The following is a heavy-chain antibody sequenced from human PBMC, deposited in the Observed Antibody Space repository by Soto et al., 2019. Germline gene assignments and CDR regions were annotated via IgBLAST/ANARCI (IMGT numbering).Heavy chain of an antibody. V-gene: IGHV1-69*05. CDR2: IVPNIGTV. Sequence: SIWVRQAPGQGLEWMGGIVPNIGTVNYAQKFQGRVTMTRDTSTSTVYMELSSLRSEDTAVYYCARDEDGSYFYWGQGTLVTVS. J-gene: IGHJ4*02. D-gene: IGHD1-26*01. CDR3: ARDEDGSYFY.